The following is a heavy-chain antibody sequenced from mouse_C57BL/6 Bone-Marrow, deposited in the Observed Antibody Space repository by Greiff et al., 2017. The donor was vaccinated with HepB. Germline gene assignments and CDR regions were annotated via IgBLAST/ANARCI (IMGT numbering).Heavy chain of an antibody. J-gene: IGHJ1*03. CDR1: GYAFSSSW. V-gene: IGHV1-82*01. D-gene: IGHD1-1*01. Sequence: LVEPGASVKISCKASGYAFSSSWMNWVKQRPGKGLEWIGRIYPGDGDTNYNGKFKGKATLTADKSSSTAYMQLSSLTSEDSAVYFCARSPFITTVVDWYFDVWGTGTTVTVSS. CDR2: IYPGDGDT. CDR3: ARSPFITTVVDWYFDV.